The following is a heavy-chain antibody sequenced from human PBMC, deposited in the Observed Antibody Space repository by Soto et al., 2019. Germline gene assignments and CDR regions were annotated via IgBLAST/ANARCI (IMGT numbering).Heavy chain of an antibody. CDR2: ISGSGGST. Sequence: EVQLLESGGGLVQPGGSLSLSCAPSGFPFSSYAMSWVRQAPGKGLGWVSAISGSGGSTYYADSVKGRFTISRDNSKNTLYLQMNSLRAEDTAVYYCAKDKKGYSSPDFDYWGQGTLVTVSS. D-gene: IGHD6-19*01. CDR1: GFPFSSYA. V-gene: IGHV3-23*01. J-gene: IGHJ4*02. CDR3: AKDKKGYSSPDFDY.